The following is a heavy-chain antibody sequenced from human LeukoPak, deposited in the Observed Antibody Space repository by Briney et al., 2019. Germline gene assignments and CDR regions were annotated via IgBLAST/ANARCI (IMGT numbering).Heavy chain of an antibody. CDR1: GYTFTTYF. J-gene: IGHJ4*02. CDR3: ARLTRNAGPFDY. D-gene: IGHD6-13*01. Sequence: ASVKVSCKTSGYTFTTYFMHWVRQAPGQGLEWVAIINPIGGSTNYAQKFQGRVTVTRDLSTSTVYMELSNLASEDTAVFYCARLTRNAGPFDYWGQGTLVTVS. V-gene: IGHV1-46*01. CDR2: INPIGGST.